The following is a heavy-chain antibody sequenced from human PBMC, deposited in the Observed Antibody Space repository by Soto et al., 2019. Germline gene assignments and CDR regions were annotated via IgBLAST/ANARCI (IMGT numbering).Heavy chain of an antibody. CDR3: SRLPLWFGELTGWFDP. Sequence: SETLSLTCTVSGGSISSYYWSWIRQPPGKGLKWIGYIYYSGSTNYNPSLKSRVTISVDTSKNQFSLKLSSVTAADTAVYYCSRLPLWFGELTGWFDPWGQGTLVTVSS. CDR1: GGSISSYY. J-gene: IGHJ5*02. D-gene: IGHD3-10*01. CDR2: IYYSGST. V-gene: IGHV4-59*08.